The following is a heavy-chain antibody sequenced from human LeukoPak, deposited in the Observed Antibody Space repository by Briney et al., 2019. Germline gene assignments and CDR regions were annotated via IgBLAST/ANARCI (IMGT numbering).Heavy chain of an antibody. V-gene: IGHV4-30-2*01. Sequence: SETLSLTCSVSGGSISSGYYYWSWIRQPPGKGLEWIGYIYHSGSTYYNPSLKSRVTISVDTSKNQFSLKLSSVTAADTAVYYCARDQLLWFGESYYYYGMDVWGQGTTVTVSS. CDR3: ARDQLLWFGESYYYYGMDV. D-gene: IGHD3-10*01. CDR1: GGSISSGYYY. CDR2: IYHSGST. J-gene: IGHJ6*02.